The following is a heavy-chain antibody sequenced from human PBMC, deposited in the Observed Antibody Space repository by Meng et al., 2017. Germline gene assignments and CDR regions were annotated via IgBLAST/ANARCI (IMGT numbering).Heavy chain of an antibody. D-gene: IGHD7-27*01. CDR3: AREGGLSLGFWYFDL. V-gene: IGHV3-7*01. CDR2: IKQDGSEK. CDR1: GFTFSSYW. Sequence: GESLKISCAASGFTFSSYWMSWVRQAPGKGLEWVANIKQDGSEKYYVDSVKGRFTISRDNAKNSLYLQMNSLRAEDTAVYYCAREGGLSLGFWYFDLWGRGTLVTVSS. J-gene: IGHJ2*01.